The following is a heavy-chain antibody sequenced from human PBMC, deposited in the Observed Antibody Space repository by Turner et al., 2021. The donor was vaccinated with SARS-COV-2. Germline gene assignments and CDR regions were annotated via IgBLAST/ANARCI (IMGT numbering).Heavy chain of an antibody. J-gene: IGHJ5*02. V-gene: IGHV1-8*01. Sequence: QVQLVQSGAEVKKPGASVKVSCKASGYTFTSYDINWVRQATGQGLRWMGWMNQNGGNTGYAQKFQGKVTMTRNTSISTAYMALISLRSEDTAVYYCARAAQLTVWFDPWGQGTLVTVSS. CDR2: MNQNGGNT. D-gene: IGHD3-9*01. CDR1: GYTFTSYD. CDR3: ARAAQLTVWFDP.